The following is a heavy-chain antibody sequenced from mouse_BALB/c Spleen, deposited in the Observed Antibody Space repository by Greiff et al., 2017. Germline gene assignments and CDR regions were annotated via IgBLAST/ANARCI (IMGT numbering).Heavy chain of an antibody. J-gene: IGHJ1*01. CDR1: GFTFSSYA. Sequence: EVMLVESGGGLVKPGGSLKLSCAASGFTFSSYAMSWVRQTPEKRLEWVASISSGGSTYYPDSVKGRFTITRDNARNNLYLQMSSLRSEDTAMYYCARGDYGSSYWYFDVWGAGTTVTVSS. D-gene: IGHD1-1*01. V-gene: IGHV5-6-5*01. CDR3: ARGDYGSSYWYFDV. CDR2: ISSGGST.